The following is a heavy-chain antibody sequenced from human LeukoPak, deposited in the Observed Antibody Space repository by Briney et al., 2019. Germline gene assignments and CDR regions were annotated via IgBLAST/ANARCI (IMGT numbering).Heavy chain of an antibody. V-gene: IGHV3-23*01. CDR2: ISGSGGST. CDR1: GFTFSSYA. Sequence: GGSLRLSCAAPGFTFSSYAMSWVRQAPGKGLEWVSAISGSGGSTYYADSVKGRFTISRDNSKNTLYLQMNSLRAEDTAVYYCAKDKVDSSGCLDYWGQGTLVTVSS. D-gene: IGHD3-22*01. J-gene: IGHJ4*02. CDR3: AKDKVDSSGCLDY.